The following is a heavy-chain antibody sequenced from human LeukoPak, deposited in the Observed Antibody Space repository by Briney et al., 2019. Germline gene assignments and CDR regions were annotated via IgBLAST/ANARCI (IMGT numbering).Heavy chain of an antibody. Sequence: GGSLRRSCATTGFTFSNYWMNWVPQAPGKGLEWVAIVNTDGSEKHYVDSVRGRFIGSRDNAKNSLYLQITSLRGDDTALYYCARSDQGLEEWGQGTLVTVSS. CDR3: ARSDQGLEE. D-gene: IGHD2-2*01. CDR1: GFTFSNYW. J-gene: IGHJ4*02. CDR2: VNTDGSEK. V-gene: IGHV3-7*01.